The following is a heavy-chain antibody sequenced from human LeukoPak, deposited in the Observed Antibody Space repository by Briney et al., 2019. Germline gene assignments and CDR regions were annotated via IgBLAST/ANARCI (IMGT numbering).Heavy chain of an antibody. V-gene: IGHV3-23*01. CDR3: AKDPKYWRTSLEY. Sequence: GGSLRLSCAASGFTFSSYAMSWVRQAPGKGLEWVSAISGSGGSTYYADSVKGRFTISRDNSKNTLYLQMNSLGAEDTAVYYCAKDPKYWRTSLEYWGQGTLVTVSS. D-gene: IGHD2/OR15-2a*01. J-gene: IGHJ4*02. CDR2: ISGSGGST. CDR1: GFTFSSYA.